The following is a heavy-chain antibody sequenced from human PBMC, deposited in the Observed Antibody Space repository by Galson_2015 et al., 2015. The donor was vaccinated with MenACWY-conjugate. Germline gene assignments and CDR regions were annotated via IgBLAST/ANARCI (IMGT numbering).Heavy chain of an antibody. J-gene: IGHJ6*03. Sequence: SLRLSCAASGFTFSTYPMNWVRLAPGKGLEWVSSISSDSADIYSADSVKGRFTISRDNAKNSLYLQMNSLRAEDTAVYYCAREGLSSTSFNYYYYYMDVWGTGTTVTVSS. V-gene: IGHV3-21*01. CDR2: ISSDSADI. D-gene: IGHD6-6*01. CDR1: GFTFSTYP. CDR3: AREGLSSTSFNYYYYYMDV.